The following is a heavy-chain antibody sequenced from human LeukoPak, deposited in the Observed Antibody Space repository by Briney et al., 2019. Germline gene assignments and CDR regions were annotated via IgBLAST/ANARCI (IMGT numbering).Heavy chain of an antibody. D-gene: IGHD3-22*01. CDR2: INPNSGGT. V-gene: IGHV1-2*02. J-gene: IGHJ4*02. Sequence: ASVKVSCKASGYTFTSYGISWVRQAPGQGLEWMGWINPNSGGTNYAQKFQGRVTMTRDTSISTAYMELSRLRSDDTAVYYCARGPYYYDSSGYLSYWGQGTLVTVSS. CDR1: GYTFTSYG. CDR3: ARGPYYYDSSGYLSY.